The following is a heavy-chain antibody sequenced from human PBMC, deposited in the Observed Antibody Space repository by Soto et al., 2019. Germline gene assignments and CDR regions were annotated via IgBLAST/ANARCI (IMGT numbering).Heavy chain of an antibody. CDR3: VKQAHGLDGVAFDY. Sequence: GGSLRISWSASGVIFSESAIYWVRQVPGKGLEAISAVSTSGRSTYYADSVKDRFTISRDNSKNTLFLQMGSLRPEDTAIYYCVKQAHGLDGVAFDYWGQGTQVNVSS. CDR2: VSTSGRST. J-gene: IGHJ4*02. V-gene: IGHV3-64D*06. D-gene: IGHD2-15*01. CDR1: GVIFSESA.